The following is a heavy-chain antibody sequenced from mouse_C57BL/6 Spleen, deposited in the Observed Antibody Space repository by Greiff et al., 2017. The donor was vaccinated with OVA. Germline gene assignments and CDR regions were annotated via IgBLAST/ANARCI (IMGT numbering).Heavy chain of an antibody. CDR3: ARTYYYGSSYYYAMDY. CDR1: GYTFTSYW. Sequence: QVQLQQPGTELVKPGASVKLSCKASGYTFTSYWMPWVKQRPGQGLEWIGNINPSNGGTNYNEKFKSKATLTVDKSSSTAYMQLSSLTSEDSAVYYCARTYYYGSSYYYAMDYWGQGTSVTVSS. J-gene: IGHJ4*01. D-gene: IGHD1-1*01. V-gene: IGHV1-53*01. CDR2: INPSNGGT.